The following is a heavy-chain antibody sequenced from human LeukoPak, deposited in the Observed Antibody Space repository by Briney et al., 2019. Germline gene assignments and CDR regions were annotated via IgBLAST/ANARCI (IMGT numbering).Heavy chain of an antibody. Sequence: GGSLRLSCAASGFTFSDYYMSWIRQAPGKGLEWVSYISSSGRTIYYADSVKGRFTISRDNAKNSLYLQMDSLRAEDTAVYYCAKAAAGTEYYFEYWGQGTLVTVSS. D-gene: IGHD6-13*01. J-gene: IGHJ4*02. CDR2: ISSSGRTI. CDR3: AKAAAGTEYYFEY. CDR1: GFTFSDYY. V-gene: IGHV3-11*04.